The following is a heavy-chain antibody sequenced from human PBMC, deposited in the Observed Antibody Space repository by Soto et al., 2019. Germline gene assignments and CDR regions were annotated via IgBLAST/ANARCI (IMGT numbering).Heavy chain of an antibody. V-gene: IGHV1-58*02. Sequence: SVKVSCKASGFTFTSSAMQWVRQARGQRLEWIGWIVVGSGNTNYAQKFQERVTITRDMSTSTAYMELSSLRSEDTAVYYCAADRGYCSGGSCYYYYYMDVWGKGTTVTVSS. CDR3: AADRGYCSGGSCYYYYYMDV. CDR2: IVVGSGNT. D-gene: IGHD2-15*01. CDR1: GFTFTSSA. J-gene: IGHJ6*03.